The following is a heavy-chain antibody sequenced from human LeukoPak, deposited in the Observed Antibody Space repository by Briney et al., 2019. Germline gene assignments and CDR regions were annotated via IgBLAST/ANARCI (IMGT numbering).Heavy chain of an antibody. CDR1: GGSISDSDYF. J-gene: IGHJ5*02. CDR2: IYYSGSA. D-gene: IGHD2/OR15-2a*01. Sequence: SDTLSLTCSVSGGSISDSDYFWGWIRQPPGKGLVWIATIYYSGSAFYNPSLKSRVTISADTSKNQFSLNLRSVTAADTAVYYCARRTMSPAGIPDYFTPWGQGTLVTVSS. CDR3: ARRTMSPAGIPDYFTP. V-gene: IGHV4-39*01.